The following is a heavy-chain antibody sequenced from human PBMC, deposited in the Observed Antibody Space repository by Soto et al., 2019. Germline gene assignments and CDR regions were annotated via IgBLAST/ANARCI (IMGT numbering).Heavy chain of an antibody. CDR3: AREGPNYVDIVATSFRGSYNWFDS. V-gene: IGHV1-18*01. Sequence: ASVKVSCKASGYTFTSYGISWVRQAPGQGLEWMGWISAYNGNTNYAQKLQGRVTMTTDTSTSTAYMELRSLRSDDTAVYYCAREGPNYVDIVATSFRGSYNWFDSWGQGTLVTVSS. CDR2: ISAYNGNT. CDR1: GYTFTSYG. J-gene: IGHJ5*01. D-gene: IGHD5-12*01.